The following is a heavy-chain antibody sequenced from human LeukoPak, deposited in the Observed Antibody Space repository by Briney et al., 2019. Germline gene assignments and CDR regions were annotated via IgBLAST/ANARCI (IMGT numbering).Heavy chain of an antibody. CDR1: GGSFSGYY. CDR3: ARDRLRWPKIDY. D-gene: IGHD4-23*01. CDR2: INHSGST. Sequence: SETLSLTCAVYGGSFSGYYWSWIRQPPGKGLEWIGEINHSGSTNYNPSLKSRVTISVDTSKNQFSLKLNSVTAADTAVYYCARDRLRWPKIDYWGQGTLVTVSS. J-gene: IGHJ4*02. V-gene: IGHV4-34*01.